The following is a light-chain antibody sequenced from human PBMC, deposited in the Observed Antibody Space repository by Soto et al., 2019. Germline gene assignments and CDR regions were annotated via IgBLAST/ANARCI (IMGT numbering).Light chain of an antibody. CDR1: QFISSY. V-gene: IGKV1-5*03. CDR2: KAS. J-gene: IGKJ4*01. Sequence: IRITHSPSSLSASTVDRVTITCRASQFISSYLAWYQQKPGKAPKLLIYKASSLESGVPSRFSGSGSGTEYTLTISSLQPDDFATYYCQQYESYSPLNFGGGTKVDIK. CDR3: QQYESYSPLN.